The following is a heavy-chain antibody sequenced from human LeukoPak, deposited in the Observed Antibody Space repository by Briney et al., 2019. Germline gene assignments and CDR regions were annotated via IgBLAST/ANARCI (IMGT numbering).Heavy chain of an antibody. V-gene: IGHV3-23*01. J-gene: IGHJ6*03. CDR3: AKDKSLYSSSLPYMDV. CDR1: GFTFSSYA. Sequence: PGGSLRLSCAASGFTFSSYAMSWVRQAPGKGLEWVSAISGSGGSTYYADSVKGRFTISRDNSKNTLYLQMNSQRAEDTAVYYCAKDKSLYSSSLPYMDVWGKGTTVTVSS. CDR2: ISGSGGST. D-gene: IGHD6-13*01.